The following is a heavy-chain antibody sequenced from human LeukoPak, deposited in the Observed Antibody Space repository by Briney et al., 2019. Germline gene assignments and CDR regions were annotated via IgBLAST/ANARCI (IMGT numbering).Heavy chain of an antibody. CDR2: IYYSGST. CDR3: ASRAPSAGYFDL. CDR1: GGSISSGSYY. Sequence: SETLSLTCTVSGGSISSGSYYWAWIRQHPGKGLEWIGYIYYSGSTYYNPSLKSRVTVSEDTSKNQFSLKLTSVTAADTAVYYCASRAPSAGYFDLWGRGTLVSVSS. J-gene: IGHJ2*01. V-gene: IGHV4-31*03.